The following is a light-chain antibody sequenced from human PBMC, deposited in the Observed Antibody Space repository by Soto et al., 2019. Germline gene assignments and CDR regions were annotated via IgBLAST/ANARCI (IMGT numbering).Light chain of an antibody. Sequence: AIQMTQSPSSLAGSVGDRLTITCRASQDIGNDLGWYQQKPGKAPKLLIYAASSLHSGVSSRFSGSGSGTEFTLTISSLQPEDFETYYCLQVFNFPRAFGQGTKVDIK. J-gene: IGKJ1*01. V-gene: IGKV1-6*02. CDR2: AAS. CDR1: QDIGND. CDR3: LQVFNFPRA.